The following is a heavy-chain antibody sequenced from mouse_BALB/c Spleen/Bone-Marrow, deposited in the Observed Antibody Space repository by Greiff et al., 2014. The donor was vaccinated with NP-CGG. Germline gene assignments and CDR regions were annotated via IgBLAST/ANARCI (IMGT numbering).Heavy chain of an antibody. CDR2: INPSNGRT. J-gene: IGHJ2*01. V-gene: IGHV1S81*02. CDR3: AGPFDY. CDR1: GYTFTSYW. Sequence: QVQLKQSGAELVKPGASVKLSCKASGYTFTSYWMHWVKQRPGQGLEWIGEINPSNGRTNYNEKFKSKATLTVDKSSSTAYMQLSSLTSEDSAVCYCAGPFDYWGQGTTLTVSS.